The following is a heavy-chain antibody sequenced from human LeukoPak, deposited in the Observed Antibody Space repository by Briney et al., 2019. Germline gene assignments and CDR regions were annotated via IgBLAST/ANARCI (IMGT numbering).Heavy chain of an antibody. D-gene: IGHD2-15*01. CDR2: IYYSGST. J-gene: IGHJ4*02. V-gene: IGHV4-59*08. Sequence: KASETLSLTCTVSGGSINSYHWSWIRQPPGKGLEWIGNIYYSGSTNYNPSLKSRVTISLDTSKNQFSLKLSSVTAADTAFYYCARVGGSGGDYWGQGTLVTVSS. CDR3: ARVGGSGGDY. CDR1: GGSINSYH.